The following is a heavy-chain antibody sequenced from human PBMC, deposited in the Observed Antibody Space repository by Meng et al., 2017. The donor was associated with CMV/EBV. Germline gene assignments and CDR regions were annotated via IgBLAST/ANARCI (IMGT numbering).Heavy chain of an antibody. Sequence: GESLKISCAASGFTFSSYAMHWVRQAPGKGLEWVAVISYDGSNKYYADSVKGRFTISRDNSKNTLCLQMNSLRAEDTAVYYCARDLGITIFGVVIDYYYYGMDVWGQGTTVTVSS. V-gene: IGHV3-30*04. J-gene: IGHJ6*02. D-gene: IGHD3-3*01. CDR3: ARDLGITIFGVVIDYYYYGMDV. CDR1: GFTFSSYA. CDR2: ISYDGSNK.